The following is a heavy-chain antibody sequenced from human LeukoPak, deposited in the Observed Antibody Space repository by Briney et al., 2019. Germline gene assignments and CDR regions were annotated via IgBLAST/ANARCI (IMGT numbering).Heavy chain of an antibody. J-gene: IGHJ4*02. CDR2: IYTSGST. Sequence: SETLSLTCTVSGDSISNYYWSWIRQPAGKGLEWIGRIYTSGSTDYNPSLKSRVTMSVDTSKNQFSLKLLSVTAADTAVYYCARAQDFSDSSGPNYLDFWGQGILVTVSS. CDR3: ARAQDFSDSSGPNYLDF. CDR1: GDSISNYY. V-gene: IGHV4-4*07. D-gene: IGHD3-22*01.